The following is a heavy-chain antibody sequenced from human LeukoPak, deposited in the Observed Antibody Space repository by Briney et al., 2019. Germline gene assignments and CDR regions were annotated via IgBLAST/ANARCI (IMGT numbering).Heavy chain of an antibody. Sequence: PGGSLRLSCAASGFTFSDYYMSWIRQAPGKGLEWVGRIKPKTDGETTEYAAPVKGRFSISRDDSKNMLYLQMNSLKTEDTAVYYCITPLPYSAQGGQGTLVTVSS. D-gene: IGHD2-21*01. CDR1: GFTFSDYY. V-gene: IGHV3-15*01. CDR2: IKPKTDGETT. J-gene: IGHJ4*02. CDR3: ITPLPYSAQ.